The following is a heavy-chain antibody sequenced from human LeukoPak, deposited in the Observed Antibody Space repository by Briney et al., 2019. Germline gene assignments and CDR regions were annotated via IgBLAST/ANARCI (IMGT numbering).Heavy chain of an antibody. Sequence: SETLSLTCTVSGASISSSTSYWGWIRQPPGKGLEWVGSTSYSGSTYYNPSLKSRLTISLDTSKKQFSLKVSSVTAADTALYFCARQTATDGSSFDYWGQGTLVTVSS. CDR2: TSYSGST. CDR3: ARQTATDGSSFDY. D-gene: IGHD3-10*01. V-gene: IGHV4-39*01. J-gene: IGHJ4*02. CDR1: GASISSSTSY.